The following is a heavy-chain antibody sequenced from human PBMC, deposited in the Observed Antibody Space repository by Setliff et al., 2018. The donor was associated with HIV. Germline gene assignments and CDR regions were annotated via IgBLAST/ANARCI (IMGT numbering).Heavy chain of an antibody. CDR1: GGTFSSYG. CDR3: ARVAGGYYFDY. J-gene: IGHJ4*02. V-gene: IGHV1-69*05. CDR2: IIPMFGTG. Sequence: VASVKVSCKASGGTFSSYGISWVRQAPGQGLEWMGAIIPMFGTGFYAQKFQGRVTITTDESRTTSYMELSSLRSEDTAVYYCARVAGGYYFDYWGQGTLVTVSS.